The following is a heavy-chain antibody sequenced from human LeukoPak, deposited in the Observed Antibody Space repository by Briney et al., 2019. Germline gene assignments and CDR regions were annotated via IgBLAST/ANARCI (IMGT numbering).Heavy chain of an antibody. CDR2: IYTSGST. D-gene: IGHD2-2*01. CDR3: ARALSYCSSTSCYGPVDYYYYMDV. J-gene: IGHJ6*03. CDR1: GFTFSSYS. V-gene: IGHV4-4*07. Sequence: LSCAASGFTFSSYSINWIRQPAGKGLEWIGRIYTSGSTNYNPFLKSRVTMSVDTSKNQFSLKLSSVAAADTAVYYCARALSYCSSTSCYGPVDYYYYMDVWGKGTTVTVSS.